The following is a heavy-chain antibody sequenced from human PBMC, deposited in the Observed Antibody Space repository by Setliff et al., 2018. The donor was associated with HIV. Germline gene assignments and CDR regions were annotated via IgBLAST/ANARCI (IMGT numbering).Heavy chain of an antibody. J-gene: IGHJ4*02. CDR3: ARAEGDAYNSLPYFDS. D-gene: IGHD1-1*01. CDR1: GGPVSRFY. V-gene: IGHV4-59*02. CDR2: VYSTGSI. Sequence: SETLSLTCTVSGGPVSRFYWTWIRQPPGKGLEWIGFVYSTGSINYSPSFRGRLTISLDTSENQFSLHLTSVTAADTAVYCCARAEGDAYNSLPYFDSWGPGALVTVSS.